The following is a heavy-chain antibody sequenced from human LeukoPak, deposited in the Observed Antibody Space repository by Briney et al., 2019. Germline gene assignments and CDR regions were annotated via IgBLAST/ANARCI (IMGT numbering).Heavy chain of an antibody. D-gene: IGHD4-17*01. V-gene: IGHV4-59*01. J-gene: IGHJ4*02. Sequence: SETLSLTCTGSGGSISSYYWSWIRQPPGKGLEWIGYIYYSGSTNYNPSLKSRVTISVDTSKNQFSLKLGSVTAADTAVYYCARLDYGDYVVSYWGQGTLVTVSS. CDR2: IYYSGST. CDR1: GGSISSYY. CDR3: ARLDYGDYVVSY.